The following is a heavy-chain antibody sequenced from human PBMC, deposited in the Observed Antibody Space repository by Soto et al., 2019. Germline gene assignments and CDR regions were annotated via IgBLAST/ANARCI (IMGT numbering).Heavy chain of an antibody. CDR3: LVSGNYRFDY. Sequence: WGSLRLSCAASGFTFSSYWMHWVRQAPGKGLVWVARINGGGSSTSYADSVKGRFTISRDNARSTLYLQMNSLRAEDTAVYYCLVSGNYRFDYWGPGILVTVSS. CDR1: GFTFSSYW. D-gene: IGHD1-26*01. CDR2: INGGGSST. V-gene: IGHV3-74*01. J-gene: IGHJ4*02.